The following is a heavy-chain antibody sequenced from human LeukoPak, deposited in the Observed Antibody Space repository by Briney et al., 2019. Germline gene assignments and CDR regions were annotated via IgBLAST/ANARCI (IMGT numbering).Heavy chain of an antibody. J-gene: IGHJ1*01. D-gene: IGHD6-13*01. CDR3: ARGRLRNSSWYWVY. Sequence: SVKVSCKASGGTFSSYAISWVRQAPGQGLEWMGRIIPILGIANYAQKFQGRVTITADKSMSTAYMELSSLRSEDTAVYYCARGRLRNSSWYWVYWGQGTLVTVSS. CDR1: GGTFSSYA. CDR2: IIPILGIA. V-gene: IGHV1-69*04.